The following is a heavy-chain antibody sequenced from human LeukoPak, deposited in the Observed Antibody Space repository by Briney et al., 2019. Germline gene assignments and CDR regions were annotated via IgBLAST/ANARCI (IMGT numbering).Heavy chain of an antibody. V-gene: IGHV3-23*01. Sequence: PGGSLRLSCVASGFTFSTFAMYWLRQAPGKGLEWVPAIGADVGHTNYADSVRGRFTSSRDNSRNTLYLQMTTPRTDATATYFCAKSTDYWFYGMDVWGQGTTVTVSS. J-gene: IGHJ6*02. CDR1: GFTFSTFA. CDR2: IGADVGHT. CDR3: AKSTDYWFYGMDV. D-gene: IGHD2-8*02.